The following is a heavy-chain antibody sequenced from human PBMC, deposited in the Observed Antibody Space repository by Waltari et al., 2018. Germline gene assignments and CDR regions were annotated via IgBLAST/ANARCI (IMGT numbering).Heavy chain of an antibody. D-gene: IGHD6-6*01. V-gene: IGHV3-49*03. CDR3: TRDPAAREYFDY. CDR2: RRSKAYGGTA. J-gene: IGHJ4*02. Sequence: EVQLVESGGGLVQLERSLTPACAASGFTVGAYAMSCFRWGPGEGGVGGGVRRSKAYGGTAEYASSVKGRSTTSRAASKSIAYLQTDSVKTEDTGVYYCTRDPAAREYFDYGGQEPLFTVSS. CDR1: GFTVGAYA.